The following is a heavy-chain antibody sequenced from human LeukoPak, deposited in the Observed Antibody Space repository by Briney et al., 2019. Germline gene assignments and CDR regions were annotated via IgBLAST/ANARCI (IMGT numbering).Heavy chain of an antibody. CDR1: GYTFTGYH. J-gene: IGHJ4*02. D-gene: IGHD2-2*01. CDR2: INPNGGDT. CDR3: ARDYCSSTSCLFDY. V-gene: IGHV1-2*06. Sequence: GASVKVSCKASGYTFTGYHMHWVRQAPGQGLEWMGRINPNGGDTNNAQKFQGRVTMTRDTSISTAYMDLSRLTSDDTAVYYCARDYCSSTSCLFDYWGQGTLVTVSS.